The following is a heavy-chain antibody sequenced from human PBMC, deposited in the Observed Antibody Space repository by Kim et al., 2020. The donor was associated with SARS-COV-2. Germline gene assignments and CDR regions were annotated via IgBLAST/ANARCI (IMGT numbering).Heavy chain of an antibody. Sequence: NKYYADSVKARFTISRDNSKNTLYLQMNGLRAEDTAVYYCAKVWRATGIFFGDYWGQGTLVTVSS. CDR2: NK. CDR3: AKVWRATGIFFGDY. V-gene: IGHV3-30*02. J-gene: IGHJ4*02. D-gene: IGHD3-3*01.